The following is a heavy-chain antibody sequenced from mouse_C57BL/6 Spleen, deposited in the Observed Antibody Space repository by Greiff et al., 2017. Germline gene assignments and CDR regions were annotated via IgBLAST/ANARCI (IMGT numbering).Heavy chain of an antibody. CDR3: ARAYGYDGYYAMDY. V-gene: IGHV5-6*01. Sequence: EVKLMESGGDLVKPGGSLKLSCAASGFTFSSYGMSWVRQTPDKRLEWVATISSGGSYTYYPDSVKGRFTISRDNSKNTLYLQMSSLKSEDTAMYYCARAYGYDGYYAMDYWGQGTSVTVSS. D-gene: IGHD2-2*01. CDR1: GFTFSSYG. J-gene: IGHJ4*01. CDR2: ISSGGSYT.